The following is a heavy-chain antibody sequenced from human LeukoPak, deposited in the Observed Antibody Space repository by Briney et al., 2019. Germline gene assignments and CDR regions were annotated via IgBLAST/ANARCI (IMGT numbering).Heavy chain of an antibody. CDR3: AKARYYDSSGPFDY. CDR2: ISGSATNT. V-gene: IGHV3-23*01. J-gene: IGHJ4*02. CDR1: GFTFSTYA. D-gene: IGHD3-22*01. Sequence: GGSLRLSCAASGFTFSTYAMSWVRQAPGKGLEWVSSISGSATNTYYADSVKGRFTISRDKSKNTLDLQMNSLRAEDTAVYYCAKARYYDSSGPFDYWGQGTLVTVSS.